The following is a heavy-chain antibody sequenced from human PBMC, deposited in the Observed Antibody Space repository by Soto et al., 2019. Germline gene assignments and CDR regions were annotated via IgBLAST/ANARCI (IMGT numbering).Heavy chain of an antibody. CDR1: GGSVSNDAYY. Sequence: QVQLQESGPGLVKPSETLSLTCIVSGGSVSNDAYYWSWIRQPPGKGLEWIGYIYHSGSTYYNPSLKGRVTISADTSANPLSLKVSSVTAADTAVYYCARLGIGWEFPFDYWGQGTLVNVSS. J-gene: IGHJ4*02. CDR3: ARLGIGWEFPFDY. CDR2: IYHSGST. V-gene: IGHV4-61*08. D-gene: IGHD1-26*01.